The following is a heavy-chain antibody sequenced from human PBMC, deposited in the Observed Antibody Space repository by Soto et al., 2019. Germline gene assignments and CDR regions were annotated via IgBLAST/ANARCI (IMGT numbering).Heavy chain of an antibody. D-gene: IGHD7-27*01. CDR1: GFTFSNAW. CDR3: TTDPVAISGPDYYYYGMDV. J-gene: IGHJ6*02. V-gene: IGHV3-15*01. Sequence: GGSLRLSCAASGFTFSNAWMSWVRQAPGKGLEWVGRIKSKTDGGTTDYAAPVKGRFTISRDDSKNKLYLQMNSLKTEDTAVYYCTTDPVAISGPDYYYYGMDVWGQGTTVTVSS. CDR2: IKSKTDGGTT.